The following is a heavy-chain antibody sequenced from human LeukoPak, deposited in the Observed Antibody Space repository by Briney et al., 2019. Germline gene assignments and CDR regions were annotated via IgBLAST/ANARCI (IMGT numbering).Heavy chain of an antibody. CDR1: GGSISSYY. CDR3: ARFKRGRSGGVDP. J-gene: IGHJ5*02. D-gene: IGHD2-15*01. Sequence: SETLSLTCTVSGGSISSYYWSWIRQPPGKGLEWIGYIYYSGSTNYNPSLKSRVTISIDTSKNQFYLKLSSLTAADTAVYYCARFKRGRSGGVDPWGQGTLVTVSS. V-gene: IGHV4-59*08. CDR2: IYYSGST.